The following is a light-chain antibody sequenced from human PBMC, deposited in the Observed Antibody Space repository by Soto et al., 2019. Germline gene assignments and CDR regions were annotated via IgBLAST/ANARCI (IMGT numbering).Light chain of an antibody. V-gene: IGLV2-14*03. CDR1: SSDVGGYNY. CDR2: DVS. J-gene: IGLJ2*01. Sequence: QSVLTQPASVSGSPGQSITISCTRTSSDVGGYNYVSWYQQHPGKAPKLMIYDVSSRPSGVSNRFSGSKSGNTASLTISGLQAEDEADYYCTSYTSSSTRGVFGGGTKLTVL. CDR3: TSYTSSSTRGV.